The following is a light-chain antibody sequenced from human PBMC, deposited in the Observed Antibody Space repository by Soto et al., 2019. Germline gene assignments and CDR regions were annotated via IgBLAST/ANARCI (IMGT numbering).Light chain of an antibody. Sequence: DIQMTQSPSTLSASVGDRVTITCRASQSINSWLAWYQQKPGKAPKLLIYRASSLGSGVPSRFSGSGSGTEFTLTISSLQPDDFATYYCQQYNIYPWTFGQGTKVEVK. J-gene: IGKJ1*01. V-gene: IGKV1-5*03. CDR3: QQYNIYPWT. CDR2: RAS. CDR1: QSINSW.